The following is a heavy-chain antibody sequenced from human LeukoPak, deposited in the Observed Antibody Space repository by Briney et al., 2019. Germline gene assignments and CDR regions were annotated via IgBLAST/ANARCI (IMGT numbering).Heavy chain of an antibody. J-gene: IGHJ4*02. Sequence: ASVKVSCKASGYTFTSYGISWVRQAPGQGLEWMGWISAYNGNTNYAQKLQGRVTMTTDTSTSTAYMELRSLRSDDTAVYYCARGEMELLGPYYFDYWGQGTLVTVSS. CDR3: ARGEMELLGPYYFDY. CDR2: ISAYNGNT. D-gene: IGHD5-24*01. CDR1: GYTFTSYG. V-gene: IGHV1-18*01.